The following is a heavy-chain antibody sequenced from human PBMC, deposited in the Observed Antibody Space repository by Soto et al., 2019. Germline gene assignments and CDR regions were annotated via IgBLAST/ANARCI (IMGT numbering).Heavy chain of an antibody. V-gene: IGHV3-15*07. J-gene: IGHJ6*02. Sequence: GGSLRLSCAASGFTLSNAWMNWVRQAPGKGLERVGRIKSKTDGGTTDYAAPVKGRFTISRDDSKNTLYLQMNSLKTEDTAVYYCTTLDVGAGRGYYSYGMDVWGQGTTVTVSS. CDR3: TTLDVGAGRGYYSYGMDV. CDR2: IKSKTDGGTT. CDR1: GFTLSNAW. D-gene: IGHD1-26*01.